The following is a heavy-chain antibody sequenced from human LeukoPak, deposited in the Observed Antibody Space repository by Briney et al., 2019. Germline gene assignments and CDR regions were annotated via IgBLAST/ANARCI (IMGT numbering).Heavy chain of an antibody. CDR3: AKEYCSGTSCYGEYGMDV. CDR2: ISSNGGST. Sequence: GGSLRLSCSASGFTFSSYAMHWVRQAPGKGLEYVSAISSNGGSTYYADSVKGRFTISRDNSKNTLCLQMNSLRAEDTAVYYCAKEYCSGTSCYGEYGMDVWGQGTTVTVSS. V-gene: IGHV3-64*04. D-gene: IGHD2-2*01. J-gene: IGHJ6*02. CDR1: GFTFSSYA.